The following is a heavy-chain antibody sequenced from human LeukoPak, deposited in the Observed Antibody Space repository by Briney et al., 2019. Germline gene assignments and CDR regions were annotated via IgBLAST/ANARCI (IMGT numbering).Heavy chain of an antibody. D-gene: IGHD1-26*01. V-gene: IGHV3-30*04. CDR2: ISYDGSNK. CDR3: ASSGSRPNAFDI. J-gene: IGHJ3*02. Sequence: GGSLRLSCAASGFTFSSYAMHWVRQAPGKGLEWVAVISYDGSNKYYADSVKGRFTISRDNSKNTLYLQTNSLRAEDTAVYYCASSGSRPNAFDIWGQGTMVTVSS. CDR1: GFTFSSYA.